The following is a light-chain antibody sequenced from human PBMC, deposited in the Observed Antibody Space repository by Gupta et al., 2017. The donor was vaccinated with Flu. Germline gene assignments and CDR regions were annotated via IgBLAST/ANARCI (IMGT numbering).Light chain of an antibody. CDR1: QSVSSY. J-gene: IGKJ4*01. CDR3: QQRSNWPPSLT. V-gene: IGKV3-11*01. CDR2: DAS. Sequence: ELVLTQSPATLSLSPGERATLSCRASQSVSSYLAWYQQKPGQAPRLLIYDASNRATGIPARFSGSGSGTDFTLTIRSLEPEDFAVYYCQQRSNWPPSLTFGGGTKVEIK.